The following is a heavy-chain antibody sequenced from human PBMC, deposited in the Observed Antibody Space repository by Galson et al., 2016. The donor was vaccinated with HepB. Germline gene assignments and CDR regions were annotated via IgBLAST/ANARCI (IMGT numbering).Heavy chain of an antibody. D-gene: IGHD3-3*01. CDR3: ARIIIQEVFAANWFDP. CDR1: GFIFNRHW. V-gene: IGHV3-7*01. CDR2: IKQDGSER. J-gene: IGHJ5*02. Sequence: SLRLSCAASGFIFNRHWMSWVRQVPGKGLEWVANIKQDGSERKYVDSVKGRFTISRDNAKKSLYLQMNSLRAEDTAVYYCARIIIQEVFAANWFDPWGQGTLVTVSS.